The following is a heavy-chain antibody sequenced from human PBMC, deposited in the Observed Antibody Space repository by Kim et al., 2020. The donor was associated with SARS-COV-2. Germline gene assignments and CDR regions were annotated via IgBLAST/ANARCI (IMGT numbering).Heavy chain of an antibody. V-gene: IGHV1-46*01. CDR3: ATLGPGYSSGWYYYYGMDV. Sequence: ASVKVSCKASGYTFTSYYMHWVRQAPGQGLEWMGIINPSGGSTSYAQKFQGRVTMTRDTSTSTVYMELSSLRSEDTAVYYCATLGPGYSSGWYYYYGMDVWGQGTTVTVSS. CDR1: GYTFTSYY. J-gene: IGHJ6*02. D-gene: IGHD6-19*01. CDR2: INPSGGST.